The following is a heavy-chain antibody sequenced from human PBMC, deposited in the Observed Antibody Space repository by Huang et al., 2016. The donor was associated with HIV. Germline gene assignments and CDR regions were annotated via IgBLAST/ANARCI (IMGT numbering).Heavy chain of an antibody. V-gene: IGHV3-15*01. CDR2: IKTKSDGGTT. D-gene: IGHD5-18*01. J-gene: IGHJ4*02. CDR3: TTNTAMVRQNY. CDR1: GFTFSKVW. Sequence: VQLVESGGSLVKPGGSLRLSCVASGFTFSKVWMTWGRQAPGKGLEWVGRIKTKSDGGTTDYAAPVKGRFTISRDDSKTTVYLQMSSLKTEDTAMYYCTTNTAMVRQNYWGQGTLVTVSS.